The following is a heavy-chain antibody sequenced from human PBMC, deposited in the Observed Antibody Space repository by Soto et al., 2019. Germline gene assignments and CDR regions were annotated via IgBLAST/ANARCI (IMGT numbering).Heavy chain of an antibody. CDR1: GFTFSSYA. Sequence: GGSLRLSCAASGFTFSSYAMSWVRQAPGKGLEWVSAISGSGGSTYYADSVKGRFTISRDNSKNTLYLQMNSLRAEDTAVYYCAKLYDYIWGSYRYDRGYAFDIWGQGTMVTVSS. CDR2: ISGSGGST. V-gene: IGHV3-23*01. J-gene: IGHJ3*02. D-gene: IGHD3-16*02. CDR3: AKLYDYIWGSYRYDRGYAFDI.